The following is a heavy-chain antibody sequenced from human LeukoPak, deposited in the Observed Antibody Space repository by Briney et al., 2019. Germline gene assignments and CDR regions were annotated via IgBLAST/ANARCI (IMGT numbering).Heavy chain of an antibody. CDR1: VYTFTSYG. D-gene: IGHD3-10*01. V-gene: IGHV1-18*01. Sequence: ASVKVSCKASVYTFTSYGISWVGQAPGQGREWRGGISAYNGNTNYAQKLQGRVTMTTETSTRTAYMELRSLRSGDTAVYSFARDRDVSGSNLDYWGQGTLVTVSS. CDR2: ISAYNGNT. J-gene: IGHJ4*02. CDR3: ARDRDVSGSNLDY.